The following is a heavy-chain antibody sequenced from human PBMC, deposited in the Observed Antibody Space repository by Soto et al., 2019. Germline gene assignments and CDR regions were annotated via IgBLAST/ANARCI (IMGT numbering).Heavy chain of an antibody. CDR3: ARVGVLRYFDWPEPDY. D-gene: IGHD3-9*01. J-gene: IGHJ4*02. CDR2: IYYSGST. Sequence: SETLSLTCTVSGGSVISGSYYWSWIRQPPGKGLEWIGYIYYSGSTNYNPSLKSRVTISVDTSKNQFSLKLSSVTAADTAVYYCARVGVLRYFDWPEPDYWGQGTLVTVSS. CDR1: GGSVISGSYY. V-gene: IGHV4-61*01.